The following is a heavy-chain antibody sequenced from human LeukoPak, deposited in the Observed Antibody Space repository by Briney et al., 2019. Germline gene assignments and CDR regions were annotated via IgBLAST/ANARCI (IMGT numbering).Heavy chain of an antibody. CDR1: GYTFTSYY. CDR2: INPSGGST. D-gene: IGHD1-1*01. Sequence: ASVTVSCTASGYTFTSYYMHWVRQAPGQGLEWMGIINPSGGSTSYAQKFQGRVTMTRDTSTSTVYMELSSLRPEDTAVYYCARDGPLWNAKDYWGQGTLVTVSS. V-gene: IGHV1-46*01. J-gene: IGHJ4*02. CDR3: ARDGPLWNAKDY.